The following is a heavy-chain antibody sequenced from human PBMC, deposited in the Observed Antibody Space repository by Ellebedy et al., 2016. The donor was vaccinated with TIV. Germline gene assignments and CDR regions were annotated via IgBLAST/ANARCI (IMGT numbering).Heavy chain of an antibody. J-gene: IGHJ2*01. CDR3: TREARWGNWYFDL. Sequence: GESLKISCAASGFIFNRYGIQWVRQAPGKGLEWIGVIASAGGATVYADFVRGRFTLSRDNSRNTVYLQMNSLSPDDTAVYYCTREARWGNWYFDLWGRGTLVAVST. D-gene: IGHD4-23*01. CDR1: GFIFNRYG. V-gene: IGHV3-30*03. CDR2: IASAGGAT.